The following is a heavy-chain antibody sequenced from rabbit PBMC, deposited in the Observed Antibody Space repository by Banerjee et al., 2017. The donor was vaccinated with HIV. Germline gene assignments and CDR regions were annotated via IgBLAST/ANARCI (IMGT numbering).Heavy chain of an antibody. CDR1: GFDFSSNG. CDR3: ARDGSGWGANFNL. CDR2: IDDGSSGST. J-gene: IGHJ4*01. Sequence: QEQLVESGGGLVQPGGSLKLSCKASGFDFSSNGMCWVRQAPGKRPEWIACIDDGSSGSTYYASWAKGRFTISKTSSTTVTLQMTSLTAADTATYFCARDGSGWGANFNLWGQGTLVTVS. D-gene: IGHD4-1*01. V-gene: IGHV1S45*01.